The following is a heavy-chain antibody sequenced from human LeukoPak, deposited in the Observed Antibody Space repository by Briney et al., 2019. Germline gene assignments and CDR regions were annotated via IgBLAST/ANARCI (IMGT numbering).Heavy chain of an antibody. J-gene: IGHJ4*02. Sequence: GASVKVSCKASGYTFTGYYMHWVRQAPGQGLEWMGWINPNSGGTNYAQKFQGRVTMTRDTSISTAYMELSRLRSDDTAVYYCARGLLRMVRGVTASDYWGQGTLVTVSS. CDR1: GYTFTGYY. D-gene: IGHD3-10*01. V-gene: IGHV1-2*02. CDR3: ARGLLRMVRGVTASDY. CDR2: INPNSGGT.